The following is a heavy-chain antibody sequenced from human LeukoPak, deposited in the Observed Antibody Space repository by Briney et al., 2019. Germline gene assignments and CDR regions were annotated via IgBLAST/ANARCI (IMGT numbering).Heavy chain of an antibody. CDR1: GFTFSSYA. J-gene: IGHJ4*02. D-gene: IGHD3-9*01. CDR3: AKAGDPDNFDWLLLRYYFDY. Sequence: PGGSLRLSCAASGFTFSSYAMSWVRQAPGKGLEWVSAISGSGGSTYYADSVKGRFTISRDNSKNTLYLQMNSLRAEDTAVYYCAKAGDPDNFDWLLLRYYFDYWGQGTLVTVSS. V-gene: IGHV3-23*01. CDR2: ISGSGGST.